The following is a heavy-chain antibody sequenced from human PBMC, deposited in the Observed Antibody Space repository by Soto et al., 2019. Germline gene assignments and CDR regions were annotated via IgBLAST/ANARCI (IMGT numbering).Heavy chain of an antibody. CDR2: ISGSGGST. V-gene: IGHV3-23*01. J-gene: IGHJ4*02. D-gene: IGHD3-22*01. CDR3: AKDGPDYYDSSGPV. Sequence: GGSLRLSCAASGFTFSRYAMNWVRQAPGKGLEWVSAISGSGGSTYYADSVKCRFTISRDNSMNTLFLQMNNLRAEDTAVYYCAKDGPDYYDSSGPVWGQGTLVTVSS. CDR1: GFTFSRYA.